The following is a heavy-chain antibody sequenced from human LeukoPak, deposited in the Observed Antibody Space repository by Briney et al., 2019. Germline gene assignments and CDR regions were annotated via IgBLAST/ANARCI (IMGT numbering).Heavy chain of an antibody. Sequence: GGSLRLSCAASGFTFSSSGMHWVRQAPGKGLEWVSAISGSGSSTYSADSVKGRFTISRGNSKMYLQMNSLRAEDTAVYYCAKDIYFWSGYYSGAFDIWGQGTMVTVSS. CDR2: ISGSGSST. CDR1: GFTFSSSG. J-gene: IGHJ3*02. D-gene: IGHD3-3*01. V-gene: IGHV3-23*01. CDR3: AKDIYFWSGYYSGAFDI.